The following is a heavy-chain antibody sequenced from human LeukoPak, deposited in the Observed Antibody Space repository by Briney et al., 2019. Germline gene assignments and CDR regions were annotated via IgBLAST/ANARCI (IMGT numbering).Heavy chain of an antibody. V-gene: IGHV3-7*01. J-gene: IGHJ4*02. CDR1: GFTFSSYA. CDR2: IKQDGSEK. Sequence: GGSLRLSCAASGFTFSSYAMSWVRQAPGKGLEWVANIKQDGSEKYYVDSVKGRFTISRDNAKNSLYLQMNSLRAEDTAVYYCARDQFSSWGQGTLVTVSS. D-gene: IGHD6-13*01. CDR3: ARDQFSS.